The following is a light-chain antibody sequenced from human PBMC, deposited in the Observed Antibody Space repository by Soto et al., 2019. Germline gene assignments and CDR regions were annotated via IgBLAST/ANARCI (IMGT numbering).Light chain of an antibody. V-gene: IGKV1-39*01. CDR2: SAS. J-gene: IGKJ1*01. CDR1: QSISSY. CDR3: QQSYTTPRT. Sequence: DIQMTQSPSSLSASVGDRVTITCRASQSISSYLNWYQHKPGKAPQLLIYSASSLHSGVPSRFSGSDSGTDFTLTITSLQPEDFATYYCQQSYTTPRTFGQGTKVDIK.